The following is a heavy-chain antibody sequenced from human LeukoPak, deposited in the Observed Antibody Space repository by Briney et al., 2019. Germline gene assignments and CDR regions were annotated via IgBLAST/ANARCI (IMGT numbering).Heavy chain of an antibody. D-gene: IGHD7-27*01. CDR3: ARPTSGVLLEY. Sequence: SETLSLTCTVSGGSIRSTNYFWGWVRQPPGKGLEWIGSIYNSGTSYYNPSLKSRVTMSVDTSKNRFSLNLSSVTAADTAVYYCARPTSGVLLEYWGQGTLVTVSS. CDR2: IYNSGTS. V-gene: IGHV4-39*01. J-gene: IGHJ4*02. CDR1: GGSIRSTNYF.